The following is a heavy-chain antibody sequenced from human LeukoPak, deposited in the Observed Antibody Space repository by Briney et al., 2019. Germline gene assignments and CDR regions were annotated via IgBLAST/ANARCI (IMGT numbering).Heavy chain of an antibody. Sequence: GRSLRLSCAASGFTFDDYAMHWVRQAPGKGLEWVSGISWNSGSIGYADSVKGRFTISRDNAKNSLYLQMNSLRAEDTALYYCAKDRRMEYNSSSGNWFDPWGQGTPVTVSS. CDR1: GFTFDDYA. V-gene: IGHV3-9*01. CDR2: ISWNSGSI. D-gene: IGHD6-6*01. CDR3: AKDRRMEYNSSSGNWFDP. J-gene: IGHJ5*02.